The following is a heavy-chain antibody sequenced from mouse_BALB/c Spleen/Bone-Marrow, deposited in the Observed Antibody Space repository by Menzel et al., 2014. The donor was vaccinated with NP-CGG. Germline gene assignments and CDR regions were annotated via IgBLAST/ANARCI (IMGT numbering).Heavy chain of an antibody. Sequence: VQRVESGAELVKPGASVKLSCKASGYTFTSYWMHWVKQRPGQGLEWIGEINPSNGRADYNEKFRSKATLTVDRSSCTAYMQLSSLTSEDSAVYHCARAGGYDGFAYWGQGTLVTVSA. CDR3: ARAGGYDGFAY. D-gene: IGHD2-2*01. J-gene: IGHJ3*01. V-gene: IGHV1S81*02. CDR2: INPSNGRA. CDR1: GYTFTSYW.